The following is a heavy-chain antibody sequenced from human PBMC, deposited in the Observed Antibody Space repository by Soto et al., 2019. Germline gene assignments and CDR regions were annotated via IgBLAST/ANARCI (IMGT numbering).Heavy chain of an antibody. CDR2: IYYSGST. J-gene: IGHJ6*03. V-gene: IGHV4-59*08. D-gene: IGHD4-17*01. Sequence: SETLSLTCTVSGDSISNYYWSWIRQPPGKGLEWIGYIYYSGSTKYNPSRKSRVTISVATSKNQFSLRLSSVTAADSAVYYCARSGDYTNYYYYYMDVWGKGTTVTSP. CDR1: GDSISNYY. CDR3: ARSGDYTNYYYYYMDV.